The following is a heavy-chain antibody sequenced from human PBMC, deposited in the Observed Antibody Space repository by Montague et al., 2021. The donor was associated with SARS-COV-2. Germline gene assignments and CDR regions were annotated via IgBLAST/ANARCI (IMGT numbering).Heavy chain of an antibody. CDR3: ARHARGEAYTSWFDS. CDR1: GDSVSRRSSY. V-gene: IGHV4-61*01. Sequence: SETLSLTCTVSGDSVSRRSSYWSWIRQPPGKGLEWIGYIYYTGSRKYNSSLKSRRTISVDTSKNKFSPKLSSVTAADTAVYYCARHARGEAYTSWFDSWGQGTLVTVSS. D-gene: IGHD5-24*01. J-gene: IGHJ5*01. CDR2: IYYTGSR.